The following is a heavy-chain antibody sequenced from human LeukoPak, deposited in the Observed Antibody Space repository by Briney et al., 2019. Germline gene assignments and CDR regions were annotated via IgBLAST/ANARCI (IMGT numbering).Heavy chain of an antibody. CDR3: ARDATYCTNGVCYTRFDY. D-gene: IGHD2-8*01. V-gene: IGHV3-7*01. CDR1: GFTFTSHW. CDR2: MNLDGSEK. Sequence: PGGSLRLSCAASGFTFTSHWMSWVRQAPGKGLEWVARMNLDGSEKYYVDSVKGRFTISRDNAKTSLYLEMNSLRAKDTAVYYCARDATYCTNGVCYTRFDYWGQGTLVTVSS. J-gene: IGHJ4*02.